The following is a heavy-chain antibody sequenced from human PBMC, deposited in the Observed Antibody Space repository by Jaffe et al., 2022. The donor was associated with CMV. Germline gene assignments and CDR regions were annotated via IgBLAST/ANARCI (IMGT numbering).Heavy chain of an antibody. CDR2: ISSSGYTT. V-gene: IGHV3-23*01. CDR3: AKEGDSSGYLDAFDI. D-gene: IGHD3-22*01. Sequence: EVQLLESGGDLVQPGGSLRLSCAVSDFSFSTYVMSWVRQAPGKGLEWVSTISSSGYTTYYADSVKGRFTISRDNARNTLYLQMNSLRVEDTAIYYCAKEGDSSGYLDAFDIWGQGTMVTVSS. J-gene: IGHJ3*02. CDR1: DFSFSTYV.